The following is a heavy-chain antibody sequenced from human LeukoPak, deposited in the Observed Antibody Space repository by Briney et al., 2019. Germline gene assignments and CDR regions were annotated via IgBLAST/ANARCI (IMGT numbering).Heavy chain of an antibody. CDR2: MNPNSGNT. CDR3: TRRNTAMVAGLDY. Sequence: ASVKVSCKASGYTFTTYDINWVRQATGQGLEWMGWMNPNSGNTGYAQKFQGRVTMTRNTSISTAFMELSGLRSEDTAVYFCTRRNTAMVAGLDYWGQGSLVTVSS. D-gene: IGHD5-18*01. J-gene: IGHJ4*02. V-gene: IGHV1-8*01. CDR1: GYTFTTYD.